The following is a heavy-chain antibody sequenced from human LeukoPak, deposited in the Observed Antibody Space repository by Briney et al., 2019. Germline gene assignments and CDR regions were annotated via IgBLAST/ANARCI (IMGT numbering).Heavy chain of an antibody. CDR3: GTYYYDSSVDY. CDR2: IYYSGST. D-gene: IGHD3-22*01. CDR1: GGSISSSSYY. J-gene: IGHJ4*02. V-gene: IGHV4-39*01. Sequence: PSETLSLTCTVSGGSISSSSYYWGWTRQPPGKGLEWIGSIYYSGSTYYNPSLKSRVTISVDTSKNQFSLKLSSVTAADTAVYYCGTYYYDSSVDYWGQGTLVTVSS.